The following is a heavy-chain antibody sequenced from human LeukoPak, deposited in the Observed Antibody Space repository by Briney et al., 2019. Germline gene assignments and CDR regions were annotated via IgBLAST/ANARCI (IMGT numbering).Heavy chain of an antibody. J-gene: IGHJ3*02. D-gene: IGHD1-26*01. CDR2: INPNSGGT. CDR1: GYIFTAYY. V-gene: IGHV1-2*02. CDR3: ATRGIVGATSAFDI. Sequence: ASVKVSCKTSGYIFTAYYLHWVRQAPGQGLEWMGWINPNSGGTNYAQKFQGRVTMTRDTSISTAYMELSRLRSDDTAVYYCATRGIVGATSAFDIWGQGTMVTVSS.